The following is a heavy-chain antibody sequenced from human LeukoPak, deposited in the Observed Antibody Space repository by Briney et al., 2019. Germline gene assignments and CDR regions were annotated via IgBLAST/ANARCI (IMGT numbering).Heavy chain of an antibody. J-gene: IGHJ5*02. CDR1: GFTFSTYW. Sequence: PGGSLRLSCAASGFTFSTYWMSWVRQAPGKGLEWVANIKQDGSEQFYVDSVKGRLTVSRDNAKNSLYLQMNSLRGEDTAVYYCARGRKVPAAMGNWFDPWGQGTLVTVSS. D-gene: IGHD2-2*01. V-gene: IGHV3-7*01. CDR3: ARGRKVPAAMGNWFDP. CDR2: IKQDGSEQ.